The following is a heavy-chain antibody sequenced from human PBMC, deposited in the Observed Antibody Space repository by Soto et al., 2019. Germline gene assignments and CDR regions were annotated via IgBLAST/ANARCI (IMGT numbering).Heavy chain of an antibody. Sequence: ASVKVSCKASGYTFTSYGISWVRQAPGQGLEWMGWISAYNGNTNYAQKLQGRVTMTTDTSTSTAYMELGSLRSDDTAVYYCARDRGYYDSSGYDYFDYWGQGTLVTVSS. CDR2: ISAYNGNT. V-gene: IGHV1-18*01. CDR3: ARDRGYYDSSGYDYFDY. D-gene: IGHD3-22*01. CDR1: GYTFTSYG. J-gene: IGHJ4*02.